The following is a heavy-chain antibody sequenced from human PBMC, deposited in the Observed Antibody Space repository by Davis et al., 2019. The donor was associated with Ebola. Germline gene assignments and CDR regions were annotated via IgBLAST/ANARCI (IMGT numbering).Heavy chain of an antibody. CDR1: GFTFDDYG. J-gene: IGHJ4*02. CDR3: ARDRRGEWFPDY. CDR2: INWNGGST. D-gene: IGHD3-3*01. V-gene: IGHV3-20*04. Sequence: PGGSLRLSCAASGFTFDDYGMSWVRQAPGKGLEWVSGINWNGGSTGYADSVKGRFTISRDNAKNSLYLQMSSLRAEDTALYYCARDRRGEWFPDYWGQGTLVTVSS.